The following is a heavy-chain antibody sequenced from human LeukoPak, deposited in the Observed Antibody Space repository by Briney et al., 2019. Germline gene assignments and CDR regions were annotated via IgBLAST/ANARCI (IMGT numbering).Heavy chain of an antibody. J-gene: IGHJ4*02. CDR1: GGSINSGDYS. V-gene: IGHV4-30-2*01. CDR3: ARGARSDFWSGYYTGAYFDY. D-gene: IGHD3-3*01. Sequence: SETLSLTCAVSGGSINSGDYSWSWTRQPPGKGLEWIGYIYHSGSTYYNPSLKSRVTISVDRSKNQFSLKLSSVTAADTAVYYCARGARSDFWSGYYTGAYFDYWGQGTLVTVSS. CDR2: IYHSGST.